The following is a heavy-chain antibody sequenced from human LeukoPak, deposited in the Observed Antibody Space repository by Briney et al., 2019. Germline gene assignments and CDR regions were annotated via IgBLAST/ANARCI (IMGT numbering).Heavy chain of an antibody. CDR3: ARDFLTTSFDY. Sequence: GGSLRLSCAASGFTFSSYSMNWVRQAPGKGLEWVSYISSSSSTIYYADSVKGRFTISRDNAKNSLYLQMNSLRAEDTAVYYCARDFLTTSFDYWGQGTLVTVSS. J-gene: IGHJ4*02. D-gene: IGHD4-17*01. CDR1: GFTFSSYS. V-gene: IGHV3-48*01. CDR2: ISSSSSTI.